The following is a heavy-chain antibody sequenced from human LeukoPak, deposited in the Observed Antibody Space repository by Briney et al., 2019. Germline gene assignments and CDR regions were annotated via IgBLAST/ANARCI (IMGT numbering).Heavy chain of an antibody. V-gene: IGHV4-34*01. CDR1: GGSFSGYY. J-gene: IGHJ4*02. CDR3: ARGGVIYSEYYFDY. Sequence: SETLSLTCAVYGGSFSGYYWSWIRQPPGKGLEWIGEINHSGSTNYNPSLKSRVTISVDTSKNQFSLKLSSVTAADTAVYYCARGGVIYSEYYFDYWGQGTLVTVSS. CDR2: INHSGST. D-gene: IGHD3-16*02.